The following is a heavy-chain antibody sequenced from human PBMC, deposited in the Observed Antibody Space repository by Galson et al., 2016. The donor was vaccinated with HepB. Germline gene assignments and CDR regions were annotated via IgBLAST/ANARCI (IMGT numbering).Heavy chain of an antibody. CDR2: ISRSGGRT. CDR1: GFTFNNYG. Sequence: SLRLSCAASGFTFNNYGMTWVRQAPGKGLEVVSSISRSGGRTDYADSVKGRFIISRDNSNNMLYLQMNSLRAEDTAVFYCAKGHQYSPPVGFWVDYWGQGTLVTVSS. J-gene: IGHJ4*02. CDR3: AKGHQYSPPVGFWVDY. D-gene: IGHD2-21*01. V-gene: IGHV3-23*01.